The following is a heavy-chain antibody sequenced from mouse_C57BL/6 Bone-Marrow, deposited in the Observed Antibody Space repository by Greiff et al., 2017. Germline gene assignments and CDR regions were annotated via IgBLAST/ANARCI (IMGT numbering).Heavy chain of an antibody. V-gene: IGHV1-54*01. CDR3: ARGRYWYFDV. CDR1: GYAFTNYL. Sequence: QVQLQQSGAELVRPGTSVKVSCKASGYAFTNYLIEWVKQRPGQGLEWIGVINPGSGGTNYNEKFKGKATLTADKSSSTAYMQLSSLTSEDSAVDFCARGRYWYFDVWGTGTTVTVSS. J-gene: IGHJ1*03. CDR2: INPGSGGT.